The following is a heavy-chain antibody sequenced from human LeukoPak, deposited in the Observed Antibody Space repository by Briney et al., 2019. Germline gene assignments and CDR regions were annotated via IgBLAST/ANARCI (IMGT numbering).Heavy chain of an antibody. J-gene: IGHJ4*02. CDR2: MNPNSGNT. Sequence: ASVKVSCKASGYTFTSYDINWVRQATGQGLEWMGWMNPNSGNTGYAQKFRGRVTITRNTSISTAYMELSSLRSEDTAVYYCARGRAAGKKDDFDYWGQGTLVTVSS. CDR1: GYTFTSYD. CDR3: ARGRAAGKKDDFDY. V-gene: IGHV1-8*03. D-gene: IGHD6-13*01.